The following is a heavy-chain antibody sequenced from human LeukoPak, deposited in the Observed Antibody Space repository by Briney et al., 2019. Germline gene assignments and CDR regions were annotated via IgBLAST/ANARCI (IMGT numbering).Heavy chain of an antibody. CDR2: IYHSGTT. D-gene: IGHD4-17*01. CDR3: AREGPVTTVNHIDY. CDR1: GDSISSGDYY. J-gene: IGHJ4*02. V-gene: IGHV4-30-4*01. Sequence: PSETLSLTCTVSGDSISSGDYYWSWIRQPPGKGLDWIGYIYHSGTTYYNPPLRSRVRISVDTSKNQFSLNLTSVTAADTAVYYCAREGPVTTVNHIDYWGQGTLVTVSS.